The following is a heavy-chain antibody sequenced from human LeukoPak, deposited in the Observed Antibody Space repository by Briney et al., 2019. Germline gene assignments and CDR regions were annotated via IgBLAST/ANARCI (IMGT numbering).Heavy chain of an antibody. Sequence: GGSLRLSCAASGFTFSGSAVHWVRQASGKGLEWFGRIRNKANSYATAYAASVKGRFTVSRDDSKNTAYLQMNSLKTEDTAVYYCTRQRGEWGQGTLVTVSS. CDR2: IRNKANSYAT. J-gene: IGHJ4*02. CDR3: TRQRGE. V-gene: IGHV3-73*01. CDR1: GFTFSGSA.